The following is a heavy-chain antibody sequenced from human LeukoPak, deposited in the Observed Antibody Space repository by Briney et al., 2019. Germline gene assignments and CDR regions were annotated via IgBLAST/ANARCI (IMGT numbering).Heavy chain of an antibody. V-gene: IGHV1-2*02. Sequence: ASVTVSCKASGYTFTGYYMHWVRQAPGQGLEWMGWINPNSGGTNYAQKFQGRVTMTRDTSISTAYMELSRLRSDDTAVYYCAREQKGSRGIAAAANDYWGQGTLVTVFS. CDR3: AREQKGSRGIAAAANDY. CDR1: GYTFTGYY. J-gene: IGHJ4*02. CDR2: INPNSGGT. D-gene: IGHD6-13*01.